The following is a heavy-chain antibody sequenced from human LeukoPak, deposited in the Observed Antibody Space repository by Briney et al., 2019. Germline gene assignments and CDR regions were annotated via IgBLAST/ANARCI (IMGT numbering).Heavy chain of an antibody. CDR2: ISGSGGST. CDR1: GFTFSTYA. V-gene: IGHV3-23*01. J-gene: IGHJ4*02. CDR3: ARLLWFGELLGPHDY. D-gene: IGHD3-10*01. Sequence: GGSLRLSCAASGFTFSTYAMSWVRQAPGKGLEWVSTISGSGGSTYYADSVKGRLTISRDNSKNTLYLQMNSLRAEDTAVYYCARLLWFGELLGPHDYWGQGTLVTVSS.